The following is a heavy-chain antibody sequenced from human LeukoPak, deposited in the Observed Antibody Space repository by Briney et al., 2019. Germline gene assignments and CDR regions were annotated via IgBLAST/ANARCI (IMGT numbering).Heavy chain of an antibody. Sequence: GGSLRLSCAASGFTFSSYAMHWVRQAPGKGLEWVAVISYDGSNKYYADSVKGRFTISRDNSKNTLYLQMNSLRAEDTAVYYCARAGYEDYWGQGTLVTVSS. CDR3: ARAGYEDY. V-gene: IGHV3-30*04. D-gene: IGHD6-13*01. CDR1: GFTFSSYA. CDR2: ISYDGSNK. J-gene: IGHJ4*02.